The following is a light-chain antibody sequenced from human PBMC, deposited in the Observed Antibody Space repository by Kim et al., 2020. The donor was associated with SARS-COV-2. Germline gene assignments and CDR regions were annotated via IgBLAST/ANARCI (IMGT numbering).Light chain of an antibody. J-gene: IGLJ2*01. Sequence: SYELTQPPSVSVAPGETARVTCGGDNIGSKSVHWYQQKPGQAPVLVIYYTSDRPSGIPERFSGSTSANTATLTISRVEAGDEADYYCQVWESSSDQGLFGGGTKLTVL. CDR3: QVWESSSDQGL. CDR1: NIGSKS. V-gene: IGLV3-21*01. CDR2: YTS.